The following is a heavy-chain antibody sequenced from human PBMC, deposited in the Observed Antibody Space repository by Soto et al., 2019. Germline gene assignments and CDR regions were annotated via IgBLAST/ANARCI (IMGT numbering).Heavy chain of an antibody. CDR3: ARYDSSGDFDY. D-gene: IGHD3-22*01. J-gene: IGHJ4*02. V-gene: IGHV4-30-2*01. CDR1: GASISLVGYS. CDR2: ISHRGNT. Sequence: QLHLQESASGLVKPSQTLSLTCGVSGASISLVGYSWSWIRQPPGKGLEWIGYISHRGNTYYNPSLRSRVTISVDRSKNEFSLNLRSVTAADTAMYYCARYDSSGDFDYWGQGTLVTVSS.